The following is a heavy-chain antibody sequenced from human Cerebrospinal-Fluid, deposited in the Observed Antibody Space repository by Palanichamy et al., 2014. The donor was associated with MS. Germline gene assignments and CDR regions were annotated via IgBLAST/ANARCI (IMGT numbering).Heavy chain of an antibody. CDR3: ARVLRREGYNSYYYNGMDV. D-gene: IGHD5-24*01. CDR1: GGTFNSDA. Sequence: QVQLVQSGAEVKKPRSSVKVSCKTSGGTFNSDAISWVRQAPGQGLQWMGGIIPMFSIVTYAQKFQGGVTITADESTSTADMELSSLRSEDTAVYYCARVLRREGYNSYYYNGMDVWGQGTTVTVSS. V-gene: IGHV1-69*01. J-gene: IGHJ6*02. CDR2: IIPMFSIV.